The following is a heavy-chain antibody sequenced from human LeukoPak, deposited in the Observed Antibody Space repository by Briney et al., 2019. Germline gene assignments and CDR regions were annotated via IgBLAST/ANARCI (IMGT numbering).Heavy chain of an antibody. D-gene: IGHD2-8*01. CDR1: GFTFSSYT. CDR2: ININGGRT. CDR3: VKDKWIDH. V-gene: IGHV3-64D*09. Sequence: GGSLRLSCSVSGFTFSSYTMHWVRQDPGKGLEYVSSININGGRTYYADSVKGRFTISRDNSKNTLYLQMSSLRAEDTAVYYCVKDKWIDHWGQGTLVTVSS. J-gene: IGHJ4*02.